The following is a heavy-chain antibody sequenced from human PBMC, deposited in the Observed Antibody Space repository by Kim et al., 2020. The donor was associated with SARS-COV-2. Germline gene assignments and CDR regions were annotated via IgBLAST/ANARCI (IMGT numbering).Heavy chain of an antibody. Sequence: TYYNPSLKSRVTISVDTSKNQFSLKLSSVTAADTAVYYCARSVRGPFDIWGQGTMVTVSS. J-gene: IGHJ3*02. CDR2: T. D-gene: IGHD3-10*01. CDR3: ARSVRGPFDI. V-gene: IGHV4-31*02.